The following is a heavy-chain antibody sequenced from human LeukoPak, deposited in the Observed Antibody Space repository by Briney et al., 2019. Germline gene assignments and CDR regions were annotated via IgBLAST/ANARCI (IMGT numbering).Heavy chain of an antibody. CDR3: AKDRASGGSGDGRDS. Sequence: GGSLGLSCAASGFTFHNLTMNWVRQAPGKGLEWVTLISYDGINKYYADSVKGRFTISRDNSKNTVYLQMNSLRAEDTAVYYCAKDRASGGSGDGRDSWGQGTLVTVSS. J-gene: IGHJ4*02. CDR1: GFTFHNLT. CDR2: ISYDGINK. V-gene: IGHV3-30*18. D-gene: IGHD2-15*01.